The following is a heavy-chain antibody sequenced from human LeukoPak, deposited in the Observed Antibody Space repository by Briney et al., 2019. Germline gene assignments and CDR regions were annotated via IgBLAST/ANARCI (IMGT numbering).Heavy chain of an antibody. J-gene: IGHJ5*02. Sequence: GESLKISCKGSGYDFPGYWIGWGRQLAGKGLEWMGIIYPGNSDTRYSPYFQGQVTISADKSISTAYLQWSSLQASDTAMYYCARYSGPTLLSFQFDRWGQGTLVTVSS. D-gene: IGHD3-16*02. CDR3: ARYSGPTLLSFQFDR. V-gene: IGHV5-51*01. CDR2: IYPGNSDT. CDR1: GYDFPGYW.